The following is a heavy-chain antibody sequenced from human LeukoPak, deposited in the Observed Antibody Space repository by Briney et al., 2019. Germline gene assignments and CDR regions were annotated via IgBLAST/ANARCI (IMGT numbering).Heavy chain of an antibody. D-gene: IGHD5-12*01. CDR2: ISYDGSNK. CDR1: GFTFSSYA. J-gene: IGHJ4*02. Sequence: PGGSLRLSCAASGFTFSSYAMHWVRQAPGKGLEWVAVISYDGSNKYYADSVKGRFTISRDNPKNTLYLQMNSLRAEDTAVYYCASDIVATASSDYWGQGTLVTVSS. V-gene: IGHV3-30-3*01. CDR3: ASDIVATASSDY.